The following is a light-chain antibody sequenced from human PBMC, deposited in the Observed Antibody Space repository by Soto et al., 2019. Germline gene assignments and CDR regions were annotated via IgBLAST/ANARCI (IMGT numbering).Light chain of an antibody. J-gene: IGLJ2*01. CDR3: CSYARSSTVV. CDR2: EAT. Sequence: QSALTQPASVSGSPGQSITISCSGTSNDVGSFNLVSWYQQHPGKVPKLMIYEATKRPSGVSNRFSGSKSVNTASMTISGLQAEDEADYYCCSYARSSTVVFGGGTKVTVL. V-gene: IGLV2-23*01. CDR1: SNDVGSFNL.